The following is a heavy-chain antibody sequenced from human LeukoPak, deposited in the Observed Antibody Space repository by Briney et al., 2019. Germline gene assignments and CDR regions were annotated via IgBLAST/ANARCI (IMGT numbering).Heavy chain of an antibody. CDR2: IYTSGST. CDR1: GGSISSYY. Sequence: PSETLSLTCTVSGGSISSYYGSCIRHPAGKGLEWIGRIYTSGSTNYNPSLKSRVRMSVDTSTNQFSLKLSSVTAADTDVYYCARDLRYSGYDPRYGMDVWGQGTTVTVSS. CDR3: ARDLRYSGYDPRYGMDV. J-gene: IGHJ6*02. D-gene: IGHD5-12*01. V-gene: IGHV4-4*07.